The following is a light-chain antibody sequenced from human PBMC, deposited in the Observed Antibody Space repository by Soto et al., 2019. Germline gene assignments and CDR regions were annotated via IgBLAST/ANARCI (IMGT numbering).Light chain of an antibody. CDR3: SSWTRTSTVV. J-gene: IGLJ2*01. CDR2: DVT. V-gene: IGLV2-8*01. CDR1: SSDIGGYNS. Sequence: QSVLTQSPSASGSPGQSVTISCTGTSSDIGGYNSVSWYQQHPGKAPKVMIYDVTKRPSGVPDRFSGSKSGNTASLTVSALQAEDEADYYCSSWTRTSTVVFGGGTKVTVL.